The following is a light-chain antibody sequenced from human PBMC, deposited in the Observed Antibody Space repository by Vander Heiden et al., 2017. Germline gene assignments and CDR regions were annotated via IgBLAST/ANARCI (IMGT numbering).Light chain of an antibody. CDR2: GAS. Sequence: EIVMTQSPATLSVSPGERATLSCRASQSISSNLAWYQQKPGQAPRLLIYGASNRANGIPDRFSGSGYGTEFTLTSSSLQSEDFAVYYWQQDNTLRTFGQGTKVEIK. V-gene: IGKV3-15*01. CDR1: QSISSN. CDR3: QQDNTLRT. J-gene: IGKJ1*01.